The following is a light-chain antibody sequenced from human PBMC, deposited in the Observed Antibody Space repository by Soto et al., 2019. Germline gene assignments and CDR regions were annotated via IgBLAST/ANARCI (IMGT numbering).Light chain of an antibody. Sequence: DIQLTQSPSFLSASVGDRVTTTCRASQGISSYLAWYQQKPGKAPKLLIYAASTLQSVVPSRFSGSGSGTEFTLTISSLQPEDSATYYCQQLNSYPRTFGQGTKLEIK. CDR3: QQLNSYPRT. V-gene: IGKV1-9*01. J-gene: IGKJ2*01. CDR2: AAS. CDR1: QGISSY.